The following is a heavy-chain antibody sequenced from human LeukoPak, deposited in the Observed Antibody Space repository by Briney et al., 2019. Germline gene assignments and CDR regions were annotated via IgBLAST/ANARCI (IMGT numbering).Heavy chain of an antibody. D-gene: IGHD3-10*01. J-gene: IGHJ5*02. CDR3: ARGAKFRSYGSGTYYTSLPFDP. CDR2: INTGNGNT. V-gene: IGHV1-3*03. CDR1: GYTFTSYT. Sequence: ASVKVSCKASGYTFTSYTMHWVRQAPGQRLEWMGWINTGNGNTKYSQEFQGRVTITRDTSASTAYMELSSLRSEDMAVYYCARGAKFRSYGSGTYYTSLPFDPWGQGTLVTVSS.